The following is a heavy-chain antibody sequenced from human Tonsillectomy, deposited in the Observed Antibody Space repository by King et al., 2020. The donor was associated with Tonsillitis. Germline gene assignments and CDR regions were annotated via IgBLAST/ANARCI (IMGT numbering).Heavy chain of an antibody. D-gene: IGHD3-10*01. V-gene: IGHV4-39*07. J-gene: IGHJ3*02. CDR1: GGSISSSSYY. CDR2: IYYSGST. CDR3: ARRGTHYGSPRRAFDI. Sequence: LQMQESGPGLVKPSETLSLTCTVSGGSISSSSYYWGWIRQPPGKGLEWIGGIYYSGSTYYNPSLKSRVTISGDTSQKQFSLKRSSVTAADTAVYYCARRGTHYGSPRRAFDIWGQGTMVTVTS.